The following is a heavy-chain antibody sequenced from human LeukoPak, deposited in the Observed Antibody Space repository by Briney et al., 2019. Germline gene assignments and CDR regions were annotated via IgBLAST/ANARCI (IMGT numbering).Heavy chain of an antibody. J-gene: IGHJ6*03. V-gene: IGHV4-39*01. CDR3: ARQPAGIAGASYYYYYMDV. CDR2: NYYSGST. D-gene: IGHD6-13*01. CDR1: GGSISSSSYY. Sequence: SETLSLTCTVSGGSISSSSYYWGWIRQPPGKGLEWIGSNYYSGSTYYNPSLKSRVTISVDTSKNQFSLKLSSVTAADTAVYYCARQPAGIAGASYYYYYMDVWGKGTTVT.